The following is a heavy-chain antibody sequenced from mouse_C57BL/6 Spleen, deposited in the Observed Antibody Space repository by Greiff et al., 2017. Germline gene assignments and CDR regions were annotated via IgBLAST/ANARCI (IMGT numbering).Heavy chain of an antibody. CDR3: AIHYDGDAMDY. CDR1: GFTFSDYG. Sequence: EVQVVESGGGLVKPGGSLKLSCAASGFTFSDYGMHWVRQAPEKGLEWVAYISSGSSTIYYADTVKGRFTISRDNAKNTLFLQMTSLRSEDTAMYYCAIHYDGDAMDYWGQGTSVTVSS. V-gene: IGHV5-17*01. J-gene: IGHJ4*01. D-gene: IGHD1-2*01. CDR2: ISSGSSTI.